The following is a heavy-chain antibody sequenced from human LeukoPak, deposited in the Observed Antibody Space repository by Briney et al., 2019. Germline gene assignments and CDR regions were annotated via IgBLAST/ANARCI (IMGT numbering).Heavy chain of an antibody. CDR3: ARDKDIVFDL. CDR1: GFTFSSYG. D-gene: IGHD2-15*01. Sequence: PGGTLRLSCAASGFTFSSYGMSWVRQAPGKGLEWVSAISGSGGSTYYADSVKGRFTISRDNSKNTLYLQMNSLRAEDTAVYYCARDKDIVFDLWGRGTLVTVSS. CDR2: ISGSGGST. V-gene: IGHV3-23*01. J-gene: IGHJ2*01.